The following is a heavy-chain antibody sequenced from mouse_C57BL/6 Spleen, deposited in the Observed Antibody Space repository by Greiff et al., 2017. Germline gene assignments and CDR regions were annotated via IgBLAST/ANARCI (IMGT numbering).Heavy chain of an antibody. D-gene: IGHD6-1*01. CDR3: TRESSHWYFDV. CDR1: GFTFSSYA. V-gene: IGHV5-9-1*02. J-gene: IGHJ1*03. CDR2: ISSGGDYI. Sequence: VQLKASGEGLVKPGGSLKLSCAASGFTFSSYAMSWVRQTPEKRLVWVAYISSGGDYIYYADTVKGRFTISRDNARNTLYLQMSSLKSEDTAMYYCTRESSHWYFDVWGTGTTVTVSS.